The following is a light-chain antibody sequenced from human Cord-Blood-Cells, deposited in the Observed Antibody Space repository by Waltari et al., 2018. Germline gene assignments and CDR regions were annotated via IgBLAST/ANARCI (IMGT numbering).Light chain of an antibody. CDR1: SSDVGGYNY. J-gene: IGLJ3*02. V-gene: IGLV2-11*01. CDR2: DVS. Sequence: QSALTQPRPVSGSPGQSVTISCTGTSSDVGGYNYVSWYQKHPGKAPKLMIYDVSKRPSGVPDRFSGSKSGNTASLTISGLQAEDDADYYCCSYAGSYTWVFGGGTKLTVL. CDR3: CSYAGSYTWV.